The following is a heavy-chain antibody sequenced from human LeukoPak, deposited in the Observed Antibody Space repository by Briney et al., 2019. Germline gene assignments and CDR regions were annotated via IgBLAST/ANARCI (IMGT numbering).Heavy chain of an antibody. Sequence: PSETLSLTCAVYGGSFSGYYWSWIRQPPGKGLEWIGEINHSGSTNYNPSLKSRVAISVDTSKSQFSLKLSSVTAADTAVYYCARGGGSYYYWGQGTLVTVSS. CDR2: INHSGST. J-gene: IGHJ4*02. D-gene: IGHD1-26*01. CDR3: ARGGGSYYY. V-gene: IGHV4-34*01. CDR1: GGSFSGYY.